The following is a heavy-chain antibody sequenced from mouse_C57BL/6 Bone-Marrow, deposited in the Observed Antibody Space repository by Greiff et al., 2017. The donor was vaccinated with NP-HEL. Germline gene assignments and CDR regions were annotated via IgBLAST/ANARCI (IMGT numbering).Heavy chain of an antibody. CDR3: ARQYYYGSSFYWYFDV. V-gene: IGHV5-12*01. CDR2: ISNGGGST. D-gene: IGHD1-1*01. Sequence: EVKLVESGGGLVQPGGSLKLSCAASGFTFSDYYMYWVRQTPEKRLEWVAYISNGGGSTYYPDTVKGRFTFSRDNAKNPPYLQMRSLMSEDTSMYYCARQYYYGSSFYWYFDVWGTGTTVTVSS. J-gene: IGHJ1*03. CDR1: GFTFSDYY.